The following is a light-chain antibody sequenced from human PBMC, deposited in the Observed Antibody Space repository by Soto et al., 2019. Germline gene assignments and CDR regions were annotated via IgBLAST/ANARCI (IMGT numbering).Light chain of an antibody. CDR1: QSVSSY. V-gene: IGKV3-15*01. Sequence: EIVLTQSPATLSLSPGERATLSCRASQSVSSYLAWYQQKPGQAPRLLIYDASTRATGIPDRFSGSGSGTEFTLTISSPQSEDFAVYYCQQYNNWPPLTFGGGTKVGI. CDR3: QQYNNWPPLT. J-gene: IGKJ4*01. CDR2: DAS.